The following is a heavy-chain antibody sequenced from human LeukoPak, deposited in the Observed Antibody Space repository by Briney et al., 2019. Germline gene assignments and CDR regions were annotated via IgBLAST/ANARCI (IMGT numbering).Heavy chain of an antibody. V-gene: IGHV4-59*03. J-gene: IGHJ4*02. CDR2: ISDSRDT. Sequence: TSETLSGTCLVSGGSISSYYWSWVWQPPGTGLEWIGNISDSRDTNYNPSLRSRVTILVDKSRNQFSLKLNSVTAADTAVYYCARNGPHYYDKSGYLDSWGQGTLVTVSS. CDR1: GGSISSYY. CDR3: ARNGPHYYDKSGYLDS. D-gene: IGHD3-22*01.